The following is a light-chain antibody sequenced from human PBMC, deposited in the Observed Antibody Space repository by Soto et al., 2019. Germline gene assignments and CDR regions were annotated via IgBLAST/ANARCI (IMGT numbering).Light chain of an antibody. Sequence: DIQMTQSPSSLSASVGDRVNITCRASQGISNNLAWYQQKPGEVPKLLIYGASTLQSGAPSRFSGSGSGTDFTLTISSLQPEDVATYYCQKYNSPPGTFGQGTKVEIK. CDR2: GAS. CDR3: QKYNSPPGT. V-gene: IGKV1-27*01. CDR1: QGISNN. J-gene: IGKJ1*01.